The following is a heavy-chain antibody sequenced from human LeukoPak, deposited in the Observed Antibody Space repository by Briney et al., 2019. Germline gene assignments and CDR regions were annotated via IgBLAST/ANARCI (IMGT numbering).Heavy chain of an antibody. J-gene: IGHJ5*02. CDR3: AKGPYYYDSSGYSRRWFDP. D-gene: IGHD3-22*01. CDR1: GFTFSSYA. CDR2: ISGSGGRT. Sequence: GGSLRLSCAASGFTFSSYAMSWVRQAPRKGLEWVSGISGSGGRTYYADSVKGWFTISRDNSKNTLNLQMNSLRAEDTAVYYCAKGPYYYDSSGYSRRWFDPWGQGTLVTVSS. V-gene: IGHV3-23*01.